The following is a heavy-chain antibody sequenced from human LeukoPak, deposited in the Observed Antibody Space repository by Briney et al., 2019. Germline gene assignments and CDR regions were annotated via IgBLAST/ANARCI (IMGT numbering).Heavy chain of an antibody. CDR3: ARFSIGYQLPAMGQFDY. D-gene: IGHD2-2*01. V-gene: IGHV4-59*08. J-gene: IGHJ4*02. CDR2: IYYSGST. CDR1: GGSISSYY. Sequence: SETLPLTCTVSGGSISSYYWSWIRQPLGKGLEWIGYIYYSGSTNYNPSLKSRVTISVDTSKNQFSLKLSSVTAADTAVYYCARFSIGYQLPAMGQFDYWGQGTLVTVSS.